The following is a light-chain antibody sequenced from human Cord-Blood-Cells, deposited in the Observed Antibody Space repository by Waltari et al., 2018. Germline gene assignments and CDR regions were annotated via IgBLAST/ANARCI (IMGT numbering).Light chain of an antibody. Sequence: QSALTQPLSVSGSPGPSVTIPCTGTSRDVGGYNYVSRYQQHPGKAPKLMIYDVSKRPSGVPDRFSGSKSGNTASLTISGLQAEDEADYYCCSYAGSYTYWVFGGGTKLTVL. CDR2: DVS. J-gene: IGLJ3*02. CDR1: SRDVGGYNY. V-gene: IGLV2-11*01. CDR3: CSYAGSYTYWV.